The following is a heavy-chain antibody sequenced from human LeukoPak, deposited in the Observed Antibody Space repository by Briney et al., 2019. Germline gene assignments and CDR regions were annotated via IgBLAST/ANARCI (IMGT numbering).Heavy chain of an antibody. CDR3: ARVRWLQPDY. CDR1: GFYFRSYW. J-gene: IGHJ4*02. Sequence: PGGSLRLSCAASGFYFRSYWMSWVRQAPGKGLEWVASVKLDGSEEYYVDSVKGRFTISRDNAKSSLYLQMNSLRAEDTAVYYCARVRWLQPDYWGQGTLVTVSS. CDR2: VKLDGSEE. D-gene: IGHD5-24*01. V-gene: IGHV3-7*01.